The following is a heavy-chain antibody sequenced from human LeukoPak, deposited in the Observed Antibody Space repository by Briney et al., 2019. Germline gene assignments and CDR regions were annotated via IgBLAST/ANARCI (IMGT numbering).Heavy chain of an antibody. V-gene: IGHV3-30*04. CDR3: ARPKDVSERGYYYYYMDV. CDR1: GFTFSSYA. CDR2: ISYDGGNK. Sequence: GGSLRLSCAASGFTFSSYAMHWVRQAPGKGLEWVAVISYDGGNKYYADSVKGRFTISRDNSKNTLYLQMNSLRAEDTAVYYCARPKDVSERGYYYYYMDVWGKGTTVTVSS. J-gene: IGHJ6*03. D-gene: IGHD1-26*01.